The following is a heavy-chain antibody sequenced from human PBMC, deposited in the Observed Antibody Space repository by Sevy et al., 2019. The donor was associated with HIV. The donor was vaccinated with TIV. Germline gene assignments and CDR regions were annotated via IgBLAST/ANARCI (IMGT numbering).Heavy chain of an antibody. CDR3: ARDRVAVAGTDNWFDP. CDR1: GGSISSYY. V-gene: IGHV4-59*13. CDR2: IYYSGST. J-gene: IGHJ5*02. D-gene: IGHD6-19*01. Sequence: SETPSLTCTVSGGSISSYYWSWIRQPPGKGLEWIGYIYYSGSTNYNPSLKSRVTISVDTSKNQFSLKLSSVTAADTAVYYCARDRVAVAGTDNWFDPWGQGTLVTVSS.